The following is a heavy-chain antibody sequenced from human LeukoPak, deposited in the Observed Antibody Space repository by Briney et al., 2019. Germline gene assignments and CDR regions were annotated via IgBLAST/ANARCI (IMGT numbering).Heavy chain of an antibody. CDR3: ARTFSGGSYLFDY. CDR1: GFLLSTSGMR. V-gene: IGHV2-70*04. Sequence: ESGPTLLNPTQTLTLTCTFSGFLLSTSGMRVSWIRQPPGKALEWLARIDWDDDKFYSTSLKTRLTISKDTSKNQVVPTMTNMDPVDTATYYCARTFSGGSYLFDYWGQGTLVTVSS. CDR2: IDWDDDK. D-gene: IGHD2-15*01. J-gene: IGHJ4*02.